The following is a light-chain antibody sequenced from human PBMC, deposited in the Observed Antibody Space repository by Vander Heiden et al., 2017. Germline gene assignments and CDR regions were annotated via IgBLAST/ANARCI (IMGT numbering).Light chain of an antibody. J-gene: IGKJ3*01. V-gene: IGKV3-11*01. Sequence: EIVLTQSPATLSLSPGERATLSCRASQSISSYLAWYQQKPGQPPRLLIYDASNRATGIPARFSGSGSGTVFTLTISSLEPEDFAVYYCQQRSNWPTFTFGPGTKVDIK. CDR2: DAS. CDR1: QSISSY. CDR3: QQRSNWPTFT.